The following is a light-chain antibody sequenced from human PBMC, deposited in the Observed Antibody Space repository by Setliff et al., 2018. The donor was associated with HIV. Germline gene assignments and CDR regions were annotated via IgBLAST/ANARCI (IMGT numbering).Light chain of an antibody. V-gene: IGLV2-14*03. CDR1: SSDVGGYSF. Sequence: QSALAQPASVSGSPGQSITISCTGTSSDVGGYSFVSWYQQHPGKAPKLMIYDVSYRPSGVSDRFSGSKSGNAASLTISGPQAEDEADYYCLSYTSSTPLYVFATGTKVTVL. CDR2: DVS. J-gene: IGLJ1*01. CDR3: LSYTSSTPLYV.